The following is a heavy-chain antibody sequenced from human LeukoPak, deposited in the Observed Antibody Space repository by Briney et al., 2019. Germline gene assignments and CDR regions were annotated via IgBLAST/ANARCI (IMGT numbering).Heavy chain of an antibody. CDR3: ASRIAVAGTHYFDY. Sequence: SETLSLTCTVSGGSISRSNYHWGWIRQPPGKGLEWVGSLYYSGSTHYNPSLKSRVTISGDTSKNQFSLKLSSVTAADTAVYYCASRIAVAGTHYFDYWGQGTLLTVSS. V-gene: IGHV4-39*01. CDR2: LYYSGST. CDR1: GGSISRSNYH. J-gene: IGHJ4*02. D-gene: IGHD6-19*01.